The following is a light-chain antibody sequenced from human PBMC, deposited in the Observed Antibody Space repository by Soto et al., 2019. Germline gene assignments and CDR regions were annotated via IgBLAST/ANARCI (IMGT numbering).Light chain of an antibody. J-gene: IGKJ1*01. CDR2: GAS. CDR1: RGIYTH. Sequence: DLQLAQSPSSLSASVGDRVTITCRASRGIYTHLAWYQQKPGNAPKLLIYGASTLQTGVPSRFSASGSGTDFSLTISGLQSEDVETYVCQNYYKAPWTFGPGTRV. V-gene: IGKV1-27*01. CDR3: QNYYKAPWT.